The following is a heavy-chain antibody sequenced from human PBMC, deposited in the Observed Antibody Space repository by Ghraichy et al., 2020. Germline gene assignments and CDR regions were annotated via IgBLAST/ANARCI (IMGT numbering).Heavy chain of an antibody. CDR2: IYHSGTS. CDR1: GGSVSNILYY. V-gene: IGHV4-61*01. D-gene: IGHD6-19*01. CDR3: ARDRGYRGGWFDY. J-gene: IGHJ4*02. Sequence: SLTCTVSGGSVSNILYYWGWIRQSPGKGLEWIAYIYHSGTSDSNPSLKSRVTMSIDTSKNQFSLNLKSVTAADTAVYYCARDRGYRGGWFDYWGQGILVTVSS.